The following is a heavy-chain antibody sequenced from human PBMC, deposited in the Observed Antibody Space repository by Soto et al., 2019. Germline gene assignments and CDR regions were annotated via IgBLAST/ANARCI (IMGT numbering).Heavy chain of an antibody. CDR1: GFTFSSYS. Sequence: PGGSLRLSCAASGFTFSSYSMNWVRQAPGKGLVWVSRINSDGSSTSYADSVKGRFTISRDNAKNTLYLQMNSLRAEDTAVYYCARRQIYDFWSGYRPGAFDYWGQGTLVTVSS. CDR2: INSDGSST. J-gene: IGHJ4*02. V-gene: IGHV3-74*01. D-gene: IGHD3-3*01. CDR3: ARRQIYDFWSGYRPGAFDY.